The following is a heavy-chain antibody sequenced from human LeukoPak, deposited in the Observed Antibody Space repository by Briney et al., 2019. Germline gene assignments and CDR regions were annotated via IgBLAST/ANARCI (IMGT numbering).Heavy chain of an antibody. V-gene: IGHV3-21*01. CDR3: ARGASRADY. CDR2: ISSSSSYI. J-gene: IGHJ4*02. CDR1: GFTFRSYN. Sequence: PGGSLRLSCAASGFTFRSYNMNWVRQAPGKRPEWVSSISSSSSYIYYADSVKGRFTISRDNAKNSLYLQMNSLRAEDTALYYCARGASRADYWGQGTLVPVSS.